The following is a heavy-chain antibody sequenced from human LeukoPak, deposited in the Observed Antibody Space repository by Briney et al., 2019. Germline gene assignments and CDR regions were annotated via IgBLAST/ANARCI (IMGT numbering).Heavy chain of an antibody. CDR2: IYYSGST. V-gene: IGHV4-39*01. J-gene: IGHJ4*02. D-gene: IGHD5-18*01. CDR1: GGSISSSSYY. Sequence: SETLSLTCTVSGGSISSSSYYWGWIRQPPGKGLEWIGSIYYSGSTYYNPSLKSRVTISVDTSKNQFSLKLSSVTAADTAVYYCARQLGYSYGHFDYWGQGTLVTVSS. CDR3: ARQLGYSYGHFDY.